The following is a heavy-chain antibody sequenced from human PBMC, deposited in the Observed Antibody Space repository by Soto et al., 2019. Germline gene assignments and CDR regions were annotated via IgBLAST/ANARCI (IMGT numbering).Heavy chain of an antibody. Sequence: SETLSLTCTVSGGSISSSSYYWGWIRQPPGKGLEWFGSIYYSGSTYYNPSLRSRVTISVDTSKNQFSLKLSSGTAADTAVYYCASLPSASRATAMDYYYYGMDVWGQGTTVTVSS. J-gene: IGHJ6*02. V-gene: IGHV4-39*01. CDR2: IYYSGST. D-gene: IGHD5-18*01. CDR1: GGSISSSSYY. CDR3: ASLPSASRATAMDYYYYGMDV.